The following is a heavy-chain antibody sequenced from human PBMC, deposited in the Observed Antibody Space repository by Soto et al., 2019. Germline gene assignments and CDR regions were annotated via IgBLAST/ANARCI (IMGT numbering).Heavy chain of an antibody. CDR1: GYTFTSYD. CDR3: AWGLVTGDWFDP. J-gene: IGHJ5*02. D-gene: IGHD2-8*02. Sequence: QVQLVQSGAEVKKPGASVKVSCKASGYTFTSYDINWVRQATGQGLEWMGWMNPNSGNTGYAQKFKGRVTMTRTTSISTAYMELSSLRSEDTAVYFCAWGLVTGDWFDPWGQGTLVTVSS. CDR2: MNPNSGNT. V-gene: IGHV1-8*01.